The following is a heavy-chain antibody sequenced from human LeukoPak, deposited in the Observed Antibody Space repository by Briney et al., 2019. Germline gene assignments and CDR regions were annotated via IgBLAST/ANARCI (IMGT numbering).Heavy chain of an antibody. V-gene: IGHV4-59*08. CDR2: ISYSGGT. J-gene: IGHJ3*02. CDR3: ARLLNNDNAGDPDTFDM. D-gene: IGHD4-17*01. CDR1: GGSISRHY. Sequence: SETLSLTCSDSGGSISRHYWSWIRQPPGKGLEWIAYISYSGGTRYNPSFQSRVTISLDTSKTHFSLKLTSVTAADTAMYYCARLLNNDNAGDPDTFDMWGPGTMVTVSS.